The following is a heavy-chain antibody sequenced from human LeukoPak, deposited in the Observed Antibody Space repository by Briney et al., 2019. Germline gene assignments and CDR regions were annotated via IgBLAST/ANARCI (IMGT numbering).Heavy chain of an antibody. CDR1: GFTFSSYG. J-gene: IGHJ4*02. D-gene: IGHD3-10*01. CDR3: AKDRSAVSITMVRGVTIDY. V-gene: IGHV3-30*18. Sequence: GGSLRLSCAASGFTFSSYGMHWVRQAPGKGLEWVAVISYDGSNKYYADSVKGRFTISRDNSKNTLYLQMNSLRAEDTAVYYCAKDRSAVSITMVRGVTIDYWGQGTLVTVSS. CDR2: ISYDGSNK.